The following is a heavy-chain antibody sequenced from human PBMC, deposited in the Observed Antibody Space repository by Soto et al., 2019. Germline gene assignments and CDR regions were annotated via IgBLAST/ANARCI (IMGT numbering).Heavy chain of an antibody. V-gene: IGHV4-4*02. J-gene: IGHJ4*02. D-gene: IGHD3-10*01. CDR3: ATRRDGSGSLDQ. CDR2: SYHSGST. CDR1: GGSISSSNW. Sequence: SETLSLTCAVSGGSISSSNWWNRVRQPPGKGLEWIGESYHSGSTNYNPSLKSRGTISVEKSKNQFSLKLSSVTAADTAVYFCATRRDGSGSLDQWGQGTLVTVSS.